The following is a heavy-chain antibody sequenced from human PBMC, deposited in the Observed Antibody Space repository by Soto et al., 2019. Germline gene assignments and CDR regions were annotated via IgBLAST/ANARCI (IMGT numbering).Heavy chain of an antibody. CDR1: GGSISSGGYY. CDR3: ARGKGAQLESIAVASY. V-gene: IGHV4-31*03. Sequence: QVQLQESGPGLVKPSQTLSLTCTVSGGSISSGGYYWSWIRQHPGKGLEWIGYIYYSGSTYYNPSLKSRVTISVDTSKNQFSLKLSSVTAADTAVYYCARGKGAQLESIAVASYWGQGTLVTVSS. J-gene: IGHJ4*02. D-gene: IGHD6-19*01. CDR2: IYYSGST.